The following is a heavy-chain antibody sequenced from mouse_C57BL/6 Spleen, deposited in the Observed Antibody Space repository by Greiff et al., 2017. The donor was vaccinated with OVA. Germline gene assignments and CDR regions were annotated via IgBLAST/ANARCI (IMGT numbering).Heavy chain of an antibody. CDR1: GYTFTSYW. J-gene: IGHJ2*01. V-gene: IGHV1-72*01. CDR2: IDPNSGGT. Sequence: QVQLQQSGAELVKPGASVKLSCKASGYTFTSYWMHWVKQRPGRGLEWIGRIDPNSGGTKYNEKFKSKPTLTVDNPSSTSYMQISSLTYEDSAVYYCARGTGTGDYWGQGTTLTVSS. D-gene: IGHD4-1*01. CDR3: ARGTGTGDY.